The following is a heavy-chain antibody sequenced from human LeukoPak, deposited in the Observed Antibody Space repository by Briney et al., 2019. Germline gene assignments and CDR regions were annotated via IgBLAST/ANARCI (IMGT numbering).Heavy chain of an antibody. CDR2: IYTSGST. Sequence: SETLSLTCTVSGGSISSYCWSWIRQPAGKGLEWIGRIYTSGSTNYNPSLKSRVTMSVDTSKNQFSLKLSSVTAADTAVYYCARDRGSGRSNWFDPWGQGTLVTVSS. D-gene: IGHD1-26*01. J-gene: IGHJ5*02. CDR3: ARDRGSGRSNWFDP. CDR1: GGSISSYC. V-gene: IGHV4-4*07.